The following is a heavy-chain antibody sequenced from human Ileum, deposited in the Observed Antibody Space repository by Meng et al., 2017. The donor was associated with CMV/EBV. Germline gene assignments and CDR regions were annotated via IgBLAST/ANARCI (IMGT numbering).Heavy chain of an antibody. CDR2: IIPIFGTA. Sequence: SVKVSCKASGGTFSSYAISWVRQAPGQGLEWMGGIIPIFGTANYAQKFQGRVTITTDESTSTAYMELSSLRSEDTAVYYCARDPGNYAPKGYYGMDVWGQGTTVTVSS. D-gene: IGHD4-11*01. J-gene: IGHJ6*02. CDR1: GGTFSSYA. V-gene: IGHV1-69*05. CDR3: ARDPGNYAPKGYYGMDV.